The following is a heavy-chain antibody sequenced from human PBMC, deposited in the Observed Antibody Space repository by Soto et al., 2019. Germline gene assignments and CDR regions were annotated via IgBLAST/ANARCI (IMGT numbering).Heavy chain of an antibody. CDR2: IIPIFGTA. Sequence: SVKVSCKASGGTFSSYAISWVRQAPGQGLEWMGGIIPIFGTANYAQKFQGRVTITADESTSTAYMELSSLRSEDTAVYYCASSGSGSLVPYGMDVWGQGTTVTVSS. CDR1: GGTFSSYA. D-gene: IGHD3-10*01. J-gene: IGHJ6*02. CDR3: ASSGSGSLVPYGMDV. V-gene: IGHV1-69*13.